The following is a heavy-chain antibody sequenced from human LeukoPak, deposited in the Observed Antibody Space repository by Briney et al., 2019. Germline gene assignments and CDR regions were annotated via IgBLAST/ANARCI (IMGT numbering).Heavy chain of an antibody. CDR1: GGSLSTYY. Sequence: PSETLSLTCTVSGGSLSTYYWSWIRQPPRKGLEWIGYIYYSGSTNYNPSLKSRVTISVDTSKNQFSLKLSSVTAADTAVYYCARGGSYFGYWGQGTLVTVSS. J-gene: IGHJ4*03. CDR2: IYYSGST. D-gene: IGHD1-26*01. V-gene: IGHV4-59*01. CDR3: ARGGSYFGY.